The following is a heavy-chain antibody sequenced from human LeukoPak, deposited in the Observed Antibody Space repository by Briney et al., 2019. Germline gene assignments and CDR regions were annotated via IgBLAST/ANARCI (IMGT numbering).Heavy chain of an antibody. D-gene: IGHD3-22*01. CDR3: ARDHSSGYHHDAFDI. V-gene: IGHV3-30*03. Sequence: GRSLRLSCAASGFTFSSYGMHWVRQAPGKGLEWVAVISYDGSNKYYADSVKGRFTISRDNSKNTLYLQMNSLRAEDTAVYYCARDHSSGYHHDAFDIWGQGTMVTVSS. CDR2: ISYDGSNK. J-gene: IGHJ3*02. CDR1: GFTFSSYG.